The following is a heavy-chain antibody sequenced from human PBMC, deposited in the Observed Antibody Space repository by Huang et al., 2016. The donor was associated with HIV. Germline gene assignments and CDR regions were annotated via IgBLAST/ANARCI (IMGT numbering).Heavy chain of an antibody. Sequence: EVRLVESGGGLVKPGGSLRLSCAASGFTLRSYTMNWVRQAPGKGLEWSASISSGVAYIIDADSVRGPFTISRDNAKNSLFLQMNSRTAEDTAVYFCARGSDCGSDCYFNYYGMDVWGQGTTVTVSS. D-gene: IGHD2-21*02. V-gene: IGHV3-21*01. J-gene: IGHJ6*02. CDR2: ISSGVAYI. CDR3: ARGSDCGSDCYFNYYGMDV. CDR1: GFTLRSYT.